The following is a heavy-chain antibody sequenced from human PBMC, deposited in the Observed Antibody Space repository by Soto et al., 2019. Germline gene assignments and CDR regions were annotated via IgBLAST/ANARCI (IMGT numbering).Heavy chain of an antibody. Sequence: ASVKVSCKASGYTFTSYYMHWVRQAPGQGLEWMGIINPSGGSTSYAQKFQGRVTMTRDTSTSTVYMELSSLRSEDTAVYYCARAPQWFGELSSNMDYYYSGMDVWGQGTTVTVSS. CDR2: INPSGGST. CDR1: GYTFTSYY. V-gene: IGHV1-46*03. D-gene: IGHD3-10*01. J-gene: IGHJ6*02. CDR3: ARAPQWFGELSSNMDYYYSGMDV.